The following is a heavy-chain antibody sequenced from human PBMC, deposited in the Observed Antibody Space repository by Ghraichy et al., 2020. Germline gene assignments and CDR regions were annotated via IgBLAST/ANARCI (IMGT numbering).Heavy chain of an antibody. CDR1: GFTFSSYW. J-gene: IGHJ3*02. Sequence: LSLTCAASGFTFSSYWMHWVRQAPGKGLVWVSRINSDGSSTSYADSVKGRFTISRDNAKNTLYLQMNSLRAEDTAVYYCARDGSSFTYYDRHFDIWGQGTMVTVSS. V-gene: IGHV3-74*01. CDR3: ARDGSSFTYYDRHFDI. D-gene: IGHD3-22*01. CDR2: INSDGSST.